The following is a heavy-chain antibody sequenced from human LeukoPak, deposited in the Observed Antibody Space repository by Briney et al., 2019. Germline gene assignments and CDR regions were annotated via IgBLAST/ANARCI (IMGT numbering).Heavy chain of an antibody. V-gene: IGHV3-74*01. CDR2: ISDDGGHT. CDR3: ARVTGGYNLVDY. CDR1: GFTFSNYW. J-gene: IGHJ4*02. Sequence: GGSLRLSCAASGFTFSNYWMHWVRHAPGKGLVWVSRISDDGGHTFYADSVKGRFAMSRDNAKNTLFLQMNSLRAEDTAVYYCARVTGGYNLVDYWGQGTLVTVSS. D-gene: IGHD5-24*01.